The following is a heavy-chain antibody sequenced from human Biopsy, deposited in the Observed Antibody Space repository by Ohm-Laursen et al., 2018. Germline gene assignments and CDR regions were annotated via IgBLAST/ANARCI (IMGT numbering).Heavy chain of an antibody. CDR3: ARATNSTGWPYYYFYGMDV. Sequence: SDTLSLTCTASGGSISSDYWSWIRQTPGKGLEWIGYIYYSGSTNYNPSLKSRVTIPVDTSKNQFSLRLNSVTAADTAVYYCARATNSTGWPYYYFYGMDVWGQGTTVTVSS. CDR1: GGSISSDY. J-gene: IGHJ6*02. V-gene: IGHV4-59*07. CDR2: IYYSGST. D-gene: IGHD2/OR15-2a*01.